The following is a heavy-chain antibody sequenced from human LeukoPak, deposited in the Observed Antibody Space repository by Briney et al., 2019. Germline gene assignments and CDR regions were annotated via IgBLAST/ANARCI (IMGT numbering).Heavy chain of an antibody. V-gene: IGHV4-4*07. CDR3: ARGVVIAPQTFDY. Sequence: SETLSLTCTVSGGSINTFYWSWIRQPAGKGLEWIGRIYSRGSTNYNPSLKSRVTMSVDPSKNQFSLKLSSVTAADTAVYYCARGVVIAPQTFDYWGQGTLVTVSS. CDR1: GGSINTFY. J-gene: IGHJ4*02. CDR2: IYSRGST. D-gene: IGHD2-21*01.